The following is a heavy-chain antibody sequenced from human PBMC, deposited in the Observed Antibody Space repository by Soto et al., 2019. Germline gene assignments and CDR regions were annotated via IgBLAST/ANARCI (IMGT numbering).Heavy chain of an antibody. CDR2: ISRTTNYI. J-gene: IGHJ4*02. Sequence: PGGSLRLSCAASGFTFTRYSMNWVRQAPGKVLEWVSSISRTTNYIYYGDSMKGRFTISRDNAKNSLYLEMNSLRAEDTAVYYCARESEDLTSNFDYWGQGTLVTVSS. CDR3: ARESEDLTSNFDY. V-gene: IGHV3-21*06. CDR1: GFTFTRYS.